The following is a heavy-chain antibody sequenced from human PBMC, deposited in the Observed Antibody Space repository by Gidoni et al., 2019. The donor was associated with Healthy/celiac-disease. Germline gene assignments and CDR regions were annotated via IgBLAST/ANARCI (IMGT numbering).Heavy chain of an antibody. D-gene: IGHD5-18*01. CDR2: IYHSGST. Sequence: QLQLQESGSGLVKPSQTLSLTCAVPGGPISSGGYSWSWIRQPPGKGLEWIGYIYHSGSTYYNPSLKSRVTISVDRSKNQFSLKLSSVTAADTAMYYCARGDSYGPDYWGQGTLVTVSS. J-gene: IGHJ4*02. CDR3: ARGDSYGPDY. CDR1: GGPISSGGYS. V-gene: IGHV4-30-2*01.